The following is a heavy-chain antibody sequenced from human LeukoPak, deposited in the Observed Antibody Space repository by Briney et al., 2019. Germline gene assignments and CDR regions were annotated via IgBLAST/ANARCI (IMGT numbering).Heavy chain of an antibody. Sequence: SETLSLTCTVSGGSISSYYWSWIRQPPGKGLEWVGYIYYSGSTNYNPSLKSRVTISVDTSKNQFSLKLSSVTAADTAVYYCARGIGSGWYEEFDYWGQGTLVTVSS. CDR3: ARGIGSGWYEEFDY. J-gene: IGHJ4*02. CDR1: GGSISSYY. D-gene: IGHD6-19*01. CDR2: IYYSGST. V-gene: IGHV4-59*01.